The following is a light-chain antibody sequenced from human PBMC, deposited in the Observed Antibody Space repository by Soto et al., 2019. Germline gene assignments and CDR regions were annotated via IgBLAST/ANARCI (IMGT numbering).Light chain of an antibody. Sequence: DIQMTQSPSSLSASVGDRVTITCRASQDISVYFAWYQQKPGKVPKLLIYSASTLQSGVPSRFSGSGSGTDVTLTISSLQPEDVATYYCQKFNTAPLTCGQGTRLEIK. CDR3: QKFNTAPLT. CDR1: QDISVY. V-gene: IGKV1-27*01. J-gene: IGKJ5*01. CDR2: SAS.